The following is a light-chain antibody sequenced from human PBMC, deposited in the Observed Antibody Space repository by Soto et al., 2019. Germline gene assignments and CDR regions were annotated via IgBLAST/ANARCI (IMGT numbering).Light chain of an antibody. CDR1: SSEVGGYNY. Sequence: QSALTQPASVSGSPGQSITISCTGTSSEVGGYNYVSWYQQHPGKAPNLTMYDVSNRPSGVSIRFSGSKSGNTASLTISGLQAEDEADYYCSSYTSSSTLYVFGTGTKVTVL. CDR2: DVS. V-gene: IGLV2-14*01. J-gene: IGLJ1*01. CDR3: SSYTSSSTLYV.